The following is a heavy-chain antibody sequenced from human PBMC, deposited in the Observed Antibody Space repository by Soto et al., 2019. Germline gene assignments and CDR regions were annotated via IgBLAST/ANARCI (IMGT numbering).Heavy chain of an antibody. V-gene: IGHV3-74*01. CDR3: ARIGFGELWAFEY. Sequence: EVQLVESGGGLVQPGGSLRLSCAASGFTFSNYWMHWVRQVPGKGLVWVSRINTDGSSTRYADCVKGRFTISRDNAKNTVYLQMNRLRAEDTAVYYCARIGFGELWAFEYGGQGTLVTVSS. J-gene: IGHJ4*02. CDR1: GFTFSNYW. D-gene: IGHD3-10*01. CDR2: INTDGSST.